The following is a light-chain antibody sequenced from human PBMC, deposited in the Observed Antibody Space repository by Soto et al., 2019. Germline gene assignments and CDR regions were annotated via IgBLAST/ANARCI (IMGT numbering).Light chain of an antibody. J-gene: IGKJ1*01. V-gene: IGKV3-15*01. Sequence: EIEMTQSPATLSVSPWERATLSCRASQSVSSNLAWYQQKPGQAPRLLIYGASTRATGIPARFSGSGSGTEFTLTISSLQSEDFAVYYCHQRQSWPRTFGQGTKVDIK. CDR1: QSVSSN. CDR2: GAS. CDR3: HQRQSWPRT.